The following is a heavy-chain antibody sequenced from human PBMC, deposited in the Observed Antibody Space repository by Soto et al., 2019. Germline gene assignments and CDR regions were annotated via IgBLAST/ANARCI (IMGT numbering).Heavy chain of an antibody. CDR3: ARAPALCSGGSCYTYYYYYMDV. CDR2: MNPNSGNT. D-gene: IGHD2-15*01. CDR1: GYTFTSYD. V-gene: IGHV1-8*01. Sequence: QVPLVQSGAEVKKPGASVKVSCKASGYTFTSYDINWVRQATGQGLEWMGWMNPNSGNTGYAQKFQGRVTMTRNTSISTAYMELSSLRSEDTAVYYCARAPALCSGGSCYTYYYYYMDVWGKGTTVTVSS. J-gene: IGHJ6*03.